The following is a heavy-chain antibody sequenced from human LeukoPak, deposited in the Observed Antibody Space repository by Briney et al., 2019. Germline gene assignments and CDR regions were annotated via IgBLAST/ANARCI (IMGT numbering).Heavy chain of an antibody. D-gene: IGHD6-19*01. V-gene: IGHV3-7*01. J-gene: IGHJ4*02. Sequence: GGYLRLSCATSRFSFSDYFMTWIRQAPGKGLEWVANIKEDGSEKYYVDSVKGRFTISRDNAKNSLYLQMNSLRAEDTAVYYYASGYYSGWYIPYYWGQGTLVTVSS. CDR2: IKEDGSEK. CDR1: RFSFSDYF. CDR3: ASGYYSGWYIPYY.